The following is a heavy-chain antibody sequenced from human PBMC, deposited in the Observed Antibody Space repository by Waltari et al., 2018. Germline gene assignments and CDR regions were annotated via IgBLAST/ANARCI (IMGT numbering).Heavy chain of an antibody. D-gene: IGHD6-13*01. CDR1: GFTFSSYW. V-gene: IGHV3-7*01. CDR2: IKQDGSEK. J-gene: IGHJ6*02. CDR3: AREGGYSSSWLGYYYYGMDV. Sequence: EVQLVESGGGLVQPGGSLRLSCAASGFTFSSYWMSWVRQAPGKGLEWVANIKQDGSEKYYVDSVKGRFTISRDNAKNSLYLQMNSLRAEDTAVYYCAREGGYSSSWLGYYYYGMDVWGQGTTVTVSS.